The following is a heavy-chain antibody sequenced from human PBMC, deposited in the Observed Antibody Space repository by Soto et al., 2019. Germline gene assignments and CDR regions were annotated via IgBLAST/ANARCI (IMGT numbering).Heavy chain of an antibody. CDR1: GITFSSYS. CDR3: AREPYDFLGNWFDP. D-gene: IGHD3-3*01. Sequence: GGALRLSCAASGITFSSYSIKWGRQAPGKGLEWVSYISSSSTIYYADSVKGRFTISRDNAKNSLYLQMNSLRDEDTAVYYCAREPYDFLGNWFDPWGQGTLVTVSS. CDR2: ISSSSTI. V-gene: IGHV3-48*02. J-gene: IGHJ5*02.